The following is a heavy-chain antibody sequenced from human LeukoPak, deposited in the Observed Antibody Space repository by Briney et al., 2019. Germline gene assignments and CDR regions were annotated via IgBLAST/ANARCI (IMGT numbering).Heavy chain of an antibody. CDR1: GFTFSSYA. CDR3: ARDPRVPPIAEAGSFDY. CDR2: ISYDGSNK. D-gene: IGHD6-19*01. Sequence: PGRSLRLSCAASGFTFSSYAMHWVRQAPGKGLEWVAVISYDGSNKYYADSVKGRFTISRDNSKNTLYLQMNSLRAEDTAVYYCARDPRVPPIAEAGSFDYWGQGTLVTVSS. J-gene: IGHJ4*02. V-gene: IGHV3-30-3*01.